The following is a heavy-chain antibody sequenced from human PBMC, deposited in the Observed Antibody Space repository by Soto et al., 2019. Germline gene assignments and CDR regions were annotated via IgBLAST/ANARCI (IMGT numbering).Heavy chain of an antibody. CDR3: TTDMVITYPFDY. J-gene: IGHJ4*02. CDR2: ISSSSSTI. V-gene: IGHV3-48*02. D-gene: IGHD3-22*01. Sequence: EVQLVESGGGLVQPGGSLRLSCAASGFTFSSYSMNWVRQAPGKGLEWVSYISSSSSTIYYADSVKGRFTISRDNTKNSLYLKLNILRDQDTAVYYCTTDMVITYPFDYWVKGTLVTASS. CDR1: GFTFSSYS.